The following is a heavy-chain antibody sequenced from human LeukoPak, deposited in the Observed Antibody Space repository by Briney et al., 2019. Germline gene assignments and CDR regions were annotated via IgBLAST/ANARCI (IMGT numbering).Heavy chain of an antibody. CDR1: GFTFSSYG. Sequence: QAGGSLRLSCAASGFTFSSYGMHWVRQAPGKGLEWVAFIRYDGSNKYYADSVKGRFTISRDNSKNTLYLQMNSLRAEDTAVYYCAKDTPMIVGGFDYWGQGTLVTVSS. D-gene: IGHD3-22*01. V-gene: IGHV3-30*02. CDR2: IRYDGSNK. J-gene: IGHJ4*02. CDR3: AKDTPMIVGGFDY.